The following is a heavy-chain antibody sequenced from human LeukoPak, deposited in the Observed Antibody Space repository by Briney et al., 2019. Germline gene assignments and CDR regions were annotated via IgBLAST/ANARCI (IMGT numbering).Heavy chain of an antibody. CDR1: GFTVSSNY. J-gene: IGHJ4*02. D-gene: IGHD6-13*01. V-gene: IGHV3-53*01. CDR2: IYSGGST. CDR3: AKGVAAAGMGTLDY. Sequence: PGGSLRLSCAASGFTVSSNYMSWVRQAPGKGLEWVSVIYSGGSTYYADSVKGRFTISRDNSKNTLYLQMNSLRAEDTAVYYCAKGVAAAGMGTLDYWGQGTLVTVSS.